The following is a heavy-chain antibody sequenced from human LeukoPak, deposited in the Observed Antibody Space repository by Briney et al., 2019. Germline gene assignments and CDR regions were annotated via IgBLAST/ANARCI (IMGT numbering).Heavy chain of an antibody. CDR1: GGSFSGYY. CDR2: INHSGST. Sequence: LETLSLTCAVYGGSFSGYYWSWIRQPPGKGLEWIGEINHSGSTNYNPSLKSRVTISVDTSKNQFSLKLSSVTAADTAVYYCARDIRNSPFGYWGQGTLVTVSS. J-gene: IGHJ4*02. D-gene: IGHD2/OR15-2a*01. V-gene: IGHV4-34*01. CDR3: ARDIRNSPFGY.